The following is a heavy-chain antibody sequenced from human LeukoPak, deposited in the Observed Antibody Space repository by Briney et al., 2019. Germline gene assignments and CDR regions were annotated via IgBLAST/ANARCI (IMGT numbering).Heavy chain of an antibody. CDR1: GGSVSSGSYY. CDR2: IYYSGST. Sequence: PSETLSLTCTVSGGSVSSGSYYWSWIRQPPGKGLEWIGYIYYSGSTNYNPSLKSRVTISVDTSKNQFSLKLSSVTAADTAVYYCAREETVTGYFDYWGRGTLVTVSS. J-gene: IGHJ4*02. V-gene: IGHV4-61*01. D-gene: IGHD4-17*01. CDR3: AREETVTGYFDY.